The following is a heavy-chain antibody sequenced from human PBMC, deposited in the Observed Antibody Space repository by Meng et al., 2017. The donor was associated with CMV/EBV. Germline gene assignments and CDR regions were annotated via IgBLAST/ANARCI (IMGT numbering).Heavy chain of an antibody. D-gene: IGHD2-2*01. CDR3: ARELVPAAMMGCWFDP. V-gene: IGHV4-39*07. Sequence: SIISRSFSWRWLRQPPGKGLLWIVSIYSSGSTYYHPSLKSRVTISVDMSKNQFSLKLSSVTAAYTAVYYCARELVPAAMMGCWFDPWGQGTLVTVSS. CDR2: IYSSGST. J-gene: IGHJ5*02. CDR1: SIISRSFS.